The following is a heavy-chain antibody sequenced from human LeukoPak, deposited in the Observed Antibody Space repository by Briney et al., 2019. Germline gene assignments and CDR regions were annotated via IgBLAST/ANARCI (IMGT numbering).Heavy chain of an antibody. CDR3: ACLWGSTTSGTFDY. Sequence: GGSLRLSCAASGFTVSSNYMSWVRQAPNKRLELLSVIYSGGNTYYADSVKGRFTISRDNSMNTLYLQMNNLRVEDTAVYYCACLWGSTTSGTFDYWGKGTLVTVSS. J-gene: IGHJ4*02. CDR2: IYSGGNT. CDR1: GFTVSSNY. V-gene: IGHV3-53*01. D-gene: IGHD1-26*01.